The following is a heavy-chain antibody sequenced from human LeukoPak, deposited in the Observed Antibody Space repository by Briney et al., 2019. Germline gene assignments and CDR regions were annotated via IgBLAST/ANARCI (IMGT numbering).Heavy chain of an antibody. V-gene: IGHV3-23*01. CDR2: ISGSGGST. CDR3: AKGDCSGGDCYSGFDY. D-gene: IGHD2-15*01. J-gene: IGHJ4*02. CDR1: GFTFSSYA. Sequence: GGSLRLSCAASGFTFSSYAMSWVRQAPGKGLEWVSAISGSGGSTFYADSVQGRFTISRDNSKNTLYLQMNSLRAEDTAIYYCAKGDCSGGDCYSGFDYWGQGTLVTVSS.